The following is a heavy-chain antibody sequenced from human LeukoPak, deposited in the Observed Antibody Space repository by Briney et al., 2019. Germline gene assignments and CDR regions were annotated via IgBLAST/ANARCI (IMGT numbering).Heavy chain of an antibody. V-gene: IGHV6-1*01. D-gene: IGHD2-21*01. CDR1: GDSVSSNSAA. Sequence: SQTLSLTCAISGDSVSSNSAAWNWIRQPPSRGLEWLGRTVYRSKWYYDYAVSVQSRITINADTSKNQFSLHLNSATPEDTAVYYCARSTALVGDDWVDPWGQGTLVTVSS. CDR2: TVYRSKWYY. CDR3: ARSTALVGDDWVDP. J-gene: IGHJ5*02.